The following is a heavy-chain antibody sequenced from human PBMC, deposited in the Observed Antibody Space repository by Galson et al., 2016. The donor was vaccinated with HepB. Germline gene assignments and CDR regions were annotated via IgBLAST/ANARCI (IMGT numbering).Heavy chain of an antibody. CDR2: IYPGDSDT. J-gene: IGHJ6*02. V-gene: IGHV5-51*01. CDR3: ATRGDISVPGRHERYGLDV. CDR1: GHTSTKYW. D-gene: IGHD6-13*01. Sequence: QSGAEVKKAGESLKISCQVSGHTSTKYWIGWVRQMAGKGLEWMGVIYPGDSDTRYSPAVQGQVPISADKSISTAFLQWSSLKASDTAIYYCATRGDISVPGRHERYGLDVWGQGTTVTVSS.